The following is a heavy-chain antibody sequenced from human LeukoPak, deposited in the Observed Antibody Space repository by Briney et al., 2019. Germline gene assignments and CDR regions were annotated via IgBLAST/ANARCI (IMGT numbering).Heavy chain of an antibody. CDR3: ARVYHSTSGRAIDY. CDR2: IKQDGSEK. CDR1: GFTFSNYW. V-gene: IGHV3-7*01. D-gene: IGHD6-6*01. Sequence: GGSLRLSCAASGFTFSNYWMSWVRQAPGKGLEWVANIKQDGSEKYYVDSVKGRFTISRDNANNALYLQMNSLRAEDTAVYYCARVYHSTSGRAIDYWGQGTLVTVSS. J-gene: IGHJ4*02.